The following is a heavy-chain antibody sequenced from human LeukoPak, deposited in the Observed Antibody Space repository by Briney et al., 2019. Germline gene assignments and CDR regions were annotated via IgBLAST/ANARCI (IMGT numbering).Heavy chain of an antibody. D-gene: IGHD6-13*01. V-gene: IGHV4-31*03. Sequence: PSETLSLTCTVSGGSISSGGYYWSWIRQHPGKGLEWIGHIYYSGSTYYNPSLKSRVTISVDTSKNQFSLKLCSVTAADTAVYYCARTTSDSSSWHFDYWGQGTLVTVSS. CDR1: GGSISSGGYY. J-gene: IGHJ4*02. CDR3: ARTTSDSSSWHFDY. CDR2: IYYSGST.